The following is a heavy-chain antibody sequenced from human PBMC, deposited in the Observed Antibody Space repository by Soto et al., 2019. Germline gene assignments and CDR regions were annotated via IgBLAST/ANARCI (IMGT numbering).Heavy chain of an antibody. J-gene: IGHJ4*02. Sequence: GVSLSLSCTVSGFTFSDHYMDWVRQAPGRGLEWVGRSRNKANSYTTEYAASVEGRSTISRDDSKNSLFLQMSSLKTEDTAVYFVSRQSSDSGTYFFYYCGRGSLVTVSS. CDR3: SRQSSDSGTYFFYY. D-gene: IGHD1-26*01. CDR2: SRNKANSYTT. V-gene: IGHV3-72*01. CDR1: GFTFSDHY.